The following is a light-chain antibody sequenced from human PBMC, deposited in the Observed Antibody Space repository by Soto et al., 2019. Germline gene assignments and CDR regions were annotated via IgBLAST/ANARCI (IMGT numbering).Light chain of an antibody. J-gene: IGLJ3*02. CDR2: GNN. Sequence: QSVLTQPPSVSGAPGQKVTISCTRSSSNIGAAYDVHWYQHLPGTAPKLLIYGNNNRPSGVPDRFSGSKSGTSASLAITRLQAEDEADYYCQSYDSSLSGGVFGGGTQLTVL. CDR1: SSNIGAAYD. CDR3: QSYDSSLSGGV. V-gene: IGLV1-40*01.